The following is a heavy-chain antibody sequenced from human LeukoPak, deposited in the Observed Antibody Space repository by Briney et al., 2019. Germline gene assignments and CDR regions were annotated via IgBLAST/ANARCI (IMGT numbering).Heavy chain of an antibody. CDR2: INPNSGGT. Sequence: GASVTVSFKASGYTFTGYYMHWVRQAPGQGVEWMGWINPNSGGTNYAQKFQGRVTMTRDTSISTAYMELSRLRSDDTAVYYCARTMSYNWRIDYWGQGTLVTVSS. V-gene: IGHV1-2*02. J-gene: IGHJ4*02. CDR3: ARTMSYNWRIDY. CDR1: GYTFTGYY. D-gene: IGHD3-10*01.